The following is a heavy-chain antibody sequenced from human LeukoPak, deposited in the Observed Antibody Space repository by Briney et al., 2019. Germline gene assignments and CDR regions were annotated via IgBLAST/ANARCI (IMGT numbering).Heavy chain of an antibody. Sequence: GGSLRLSCTASGFTFSTYAMSWVRQAPGKGLEWVSAIKGRFTISRDNSKNTLFLRMNSLRAEDTAVYYCAKARAKTYYYGSGSYRNEDRSFDYWGQGTLVTVSS. V-gene: IGHV3-23*01. CDR1: GFTFSTYA. J-gene: IGHJ4*02. CDR2: I. CDR3: AKARAKTYYYGSGSYRNEDRSFDY. D-gene: IGHD3-10*01.